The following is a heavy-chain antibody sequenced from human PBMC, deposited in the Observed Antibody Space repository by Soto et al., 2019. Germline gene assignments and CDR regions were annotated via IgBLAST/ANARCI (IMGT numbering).Heavy chain of an antibody. CDR2: IKQDGSEK. CDR1: GFTFSSYW. V-gene: IGHV3-7*01. CDR3: ARVLWFGELLNSWFDP. Sequence: GESLKISCAASGFTFSSYWMSWVRQAPGKGLEWVANIKQDGSEKYYVDSVKGRFTISRDNAKNSLYLQMNSLRVEETAVYYCARVLWFGELLNSWFDPWGQGTQVTVSS. J-gene: IGHJ5*02. D-gene: IGHD3-10*01.